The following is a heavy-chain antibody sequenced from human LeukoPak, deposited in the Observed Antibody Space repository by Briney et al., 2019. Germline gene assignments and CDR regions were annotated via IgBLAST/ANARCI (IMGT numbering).Heavy chain of an antibody. J-gene: IGHJ5*02. V-gene: IGHV4-34*01. Sequence: SETLSLTCAVYGGSFSGYYWSWIRQPPGKGLEWIGEINHSGSTNYNPSLKSRVTISVDTSKNQFSLKLSSVTAADTAVYYCARGRRYYDSSVIDHWGQGTLVTVSS. CDR2: INHSGST. D-gene: IGHD3-22*01. CDR3: ARGRRYYDSSVIDH. CDR1: GGSFSGYY.